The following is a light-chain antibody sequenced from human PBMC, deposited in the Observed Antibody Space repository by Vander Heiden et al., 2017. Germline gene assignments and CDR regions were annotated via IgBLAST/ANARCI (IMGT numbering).Light chain of an antibody. Sequence: EIVLTQSPGTLSLSPVERATLSCRASQSVSSSYLAWYQQKPGQAPRLLIYGASSGSGTDFTLTISRLEPEDFAVYYCQQYGSSPLFTFGPGTKVDIK. J-gene: IGKJ3*01. CDR2: GAS. CDR1: QSVSSSY. V-gene: IGKV3-20*01. CDR3: QQYGSSPLFT.